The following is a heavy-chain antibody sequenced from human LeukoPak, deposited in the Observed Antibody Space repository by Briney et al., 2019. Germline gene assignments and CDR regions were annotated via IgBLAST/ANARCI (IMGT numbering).Heavy chain of an antibody. CDR1: SGSISTSNYY. D-gene: IGHD4-23*01. J-gene: IGHJ4*02. CDR3: ARVGVDYSGNIIKYFFDY. CDR2: IFYSGST. V-gene: IGHV4-39*07. Sequence: SETLSLTCTVSSGSISTSNYYWGWVRQPPGKALEWIGNIFYSGSTYYSPSLKSRVTISLDTSRNQFSLKLNSVTVADTAVYYCARVGVDYSGNIIKYFFDYWGQGTLVTVSS.